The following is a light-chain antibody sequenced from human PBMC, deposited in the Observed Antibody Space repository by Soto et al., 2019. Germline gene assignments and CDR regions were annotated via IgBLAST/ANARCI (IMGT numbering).Light chain of an antibody. J-gene: IGKJ1*01. CDR3: QQSYNISWT. V-gene: IGKV1-39*01. CDR1: QSIVTY. Sequence: IQMNQTQSSLSEPVGDSVTITCRASQSIVTYLNWYQQKPGKVPDLLIYSASRLHSGVPSRFSGSGSGTDFGLTISGLQPEDFATYYCQQSYNISWTSAQRAKV. CDR2: SAS.